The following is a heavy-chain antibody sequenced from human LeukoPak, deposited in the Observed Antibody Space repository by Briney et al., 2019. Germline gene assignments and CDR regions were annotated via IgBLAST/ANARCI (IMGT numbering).Heavy chain of an antibody. Sequence: GASVKVSCKASGYTFTGYYMHWVRQAPGQGLEWMGWINPNSGGTNYAQKFQGRVTMTRDTSISTAYMELSRLRSDDTAVYYCARVLTESYYDSSGYLESWGQGTLVTVSS. J-gene: IGHJ4*02. V-gene: IGHV1-2*02. CDR2: INPNSGGT. D-gene: IGHD3-22*01. CDR3: ARVLTESYYDSSGYLES. CDR1: GYTFTGYY.